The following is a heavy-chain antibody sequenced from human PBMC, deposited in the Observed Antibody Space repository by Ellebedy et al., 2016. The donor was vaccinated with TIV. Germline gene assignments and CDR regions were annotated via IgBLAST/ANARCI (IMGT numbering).Heavy chain of an antibody. D-gene: IGHD3-10*01. CDR2: IYWNDDK. CDR1: GFSLSTSGVG. J-gene: IGHJ4*02. Sequence: SGPTLVKPTQTLTLTCTFSGFSLSTSGVGVGWIRQPPGKALEWLGNIYWNDDKRYSPSLKSRLTITKDTSKNQVVLTMTNMDPVDTATYYCAHRRGKLFYYGSDRDTAFDHWGQGTLVTVSS. CDR3: AHRRGKLFYYGSDRDTAFDH. V-gene: IGHV2-5*01.